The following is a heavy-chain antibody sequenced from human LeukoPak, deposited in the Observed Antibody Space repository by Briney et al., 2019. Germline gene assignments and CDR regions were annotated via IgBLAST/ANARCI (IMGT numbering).Heavy chain of an antibody. CDR3: ARGWYGSGSAYNWFDP. J-gene: IGHJ5*02. Sequence: GASVKVSCMASGYTFTGYYMHWVRQAPGQGLEWMGWINPNSGGTNYAQKFQGRVTMTRNTSISTAYMELSSLRSEDTAVYYCARGWYGSGSAYNWFDPWGQGTLVTVSS. CDR2: INPNSGGT. V-gene: IGHV1-2*02. D-gene: IGHD3-10*01. CDR1: GYTFTGYY.